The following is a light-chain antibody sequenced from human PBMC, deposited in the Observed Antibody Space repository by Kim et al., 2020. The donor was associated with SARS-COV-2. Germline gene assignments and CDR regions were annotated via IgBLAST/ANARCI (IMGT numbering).Light chain of an antibody. CDR3: SSYTSSSTPYV. CDR1: SSDVGGYNY. CDR2: DVS. V-gene: IGLV2-14*03. Sequence: QSALTQPASVSGSPGQSITISCTGTSSDVGGYNYVSWYQQHPGKDPKLMIYDVSNRPSGVSNRFSGSKSGNTASLTISGLQAEDEADYHCSSYTSSSTPYVFGTGTNVTVL. J-gene: IGLJ1*01.